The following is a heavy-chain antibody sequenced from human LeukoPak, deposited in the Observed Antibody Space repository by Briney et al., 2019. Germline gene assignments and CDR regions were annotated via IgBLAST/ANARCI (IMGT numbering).Heavy chain of an antibody. J-gene: IGHJ4*02. V-gene: IGHV3-7*03. D-gene: IGHD4-23*01. CDR3: AREDGGNSGGFDY. CDR2: IKQDGSEK. Sequence: GGSLRLSCAASGFTFSSYWMSWVRQAPGKGLEWVANIKQDGSEKYYVDSVKGRFTISRDNAKNSLYLQMNSLRAEDTAVYYCAREDGGNSGGFDYWGQGTLVTVSS. CDR1: GFTFSSYW.